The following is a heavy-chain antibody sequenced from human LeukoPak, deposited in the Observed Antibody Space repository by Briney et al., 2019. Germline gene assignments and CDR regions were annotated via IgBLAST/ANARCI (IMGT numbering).Heavy chain of an antibody. V-gene: IGHV4-59*01. CDR2: IYYGGST. D-gene: IGHD6-13*01. CDR1: GGSISSYY. Sequence: SETLSLTCTVSGGSISSYYWSWIRQPPGKGLEWIGYIYYGGSTNYNPSLKSRVTISVDTSKNQFSLKLSSVTAADTAVYYCASGYDFARMYSSSWDYPYWGQGTLVTVSS. CDR3: ASGYDFARMYSSSWDYPY. J-gene: IGHJ4*02.